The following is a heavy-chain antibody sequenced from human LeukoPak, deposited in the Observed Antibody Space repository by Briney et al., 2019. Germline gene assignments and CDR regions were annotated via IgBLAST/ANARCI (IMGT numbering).Heavy chain of an antibody. CDR3: ARLTGRGGYKTKYFFDY. V-gene: IGHV4-39*01. D-gene: IGHD5-24*01. CDR1: GGSLSSSGYF. J-gene: IGHJ4*02. CDR2: IYYSGST. Sequence: SETLSLTCTVSGGSLSSSGYFWGWVRQPPGKGLEWIGSIYYSGSTYYSPSLKSRVIISVDTSKNQFSLRLNSVTAADTAVYYCARLTGRGGYKTKYFFDYWGQGTLVTVSS.